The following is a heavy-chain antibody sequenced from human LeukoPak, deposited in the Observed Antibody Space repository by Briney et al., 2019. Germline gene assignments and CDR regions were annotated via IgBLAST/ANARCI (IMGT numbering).Heavy chain of an antibody. CDR2: IYDSEGT. J-gene: IGHJ3*01. D-gene: IGHD2-2*01. CDR3: ASGIAYYQPSKNAFDF. CDR1: GVSISNAGYL. Sequence: SETLSLTCTVSGVSISNAGYLWSWIRQPPGKGLESIGYIYDSEGTYYNPSLKSRVTVSVDRSKNQFSLKVYSVSAADTAVYYCASGIAYYQPSKNAFDFWGQGTMVIVSS. V-gene: IGHV4-30-2*01.